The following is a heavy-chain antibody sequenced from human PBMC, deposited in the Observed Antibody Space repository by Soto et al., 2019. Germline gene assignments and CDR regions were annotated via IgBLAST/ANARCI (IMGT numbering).Heavy chain of an antibody. J-gene: IGHJ4*02. D-gene: IGHD3-3*02. CDR3: AKDISSIPES. CDR1: GFTFSSYW. Sequence: EVQLVESGGNLVLPGGSLRLSCAASGFTFSSYWMYWVRQAPGKGLVWVSRVNPDGSVTSYAGSVKGRFTVSRDNAKNMLYLQMNNLRVEDTAIYYCAKDISSIPESWGQGTLVTVSS. CDR2: VNPDGSVT. V-gene: IGHV3-74*01.